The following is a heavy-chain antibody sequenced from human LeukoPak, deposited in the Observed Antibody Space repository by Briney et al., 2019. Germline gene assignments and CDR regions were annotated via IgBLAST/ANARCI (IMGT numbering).Heavy chain of an antibody. CDR3: ARKRCTGDCYLFDP. CDR1: GYTFNTYG. CDR2: VNTNTGDT. D-gene: IGHD2-21*02. Sequence: DSVKVSCKASGYTFNTYGIIWVRQAPGQGPQWMGWVNTNTGDTYYAQNLQGRVAMTRDTSTSTAYMELMSLRSDDTAVYYCARKRCTGDCYLFDPWGQGTLVTVSS. V-gene: IGHV1-18*01. J-gene: IGHJ5*02.